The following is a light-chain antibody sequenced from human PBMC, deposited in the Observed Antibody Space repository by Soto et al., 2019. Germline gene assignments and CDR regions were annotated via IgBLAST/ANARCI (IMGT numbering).Light chain of an antibody. V-gene: IGKV1-39*01. CDR3: QQTFVIPQT. J-gene: IGKJ1*01. Sequence: DIQLTQSPSSLSASVGDTVSITCRATERIGSNLCWYQQKPGKAPALRIYTASTLQTGVPSRFSGSGYATDFTLTISGLQPEDVATYFCQQTFVIPQTFGQGTKVDVK. CDR1: ERIGSN. CDR2: TAS.